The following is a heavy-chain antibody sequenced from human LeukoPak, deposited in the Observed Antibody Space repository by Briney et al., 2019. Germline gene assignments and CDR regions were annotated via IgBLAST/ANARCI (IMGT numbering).Heavy chain of an antibody. J-gene: IGHJ3*02. D-gene: IGHD3-10*01. CDR3: ARDRSGRDYGSGSYLVADAFDI. CDR1: GFTFSYYA. Sequence: PGGSLRLSCAASGFTFSYYALHWVRQAPGKGLEWVAVISYDGGTKYYADSVKGRFTISRDNSKNTLYLQMNSLRDEDTAVYYWARDRSGRDYGSGSYLVADAFDIWGQGTMVTVSS. CDR2: ISYDGGTK. V-gene: IGHV3-30*01.